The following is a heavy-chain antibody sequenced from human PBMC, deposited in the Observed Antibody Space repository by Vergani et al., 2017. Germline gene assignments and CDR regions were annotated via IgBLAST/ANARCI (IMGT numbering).Heavy chain of an antibody. CDR1: GGSFSGYY. CDR3: ATSYCTNGVCWFDP. CDR2: INHSGST. V-gene: IGHV4-34*01. Sequence: QVQLQQWGAGLLKPSETLSLTCAVYGGSFSGYYWSWIRQPPGKGLEWIGEINHSGSTNYNPALKGRVTISVDTSKNQFSLKLSSVTAADTAVYYCATSYCTNGVCWFDPWGQGTLVTVSS. D-gene: IGHD2-8*01. J-gene: IGHJ5*02.